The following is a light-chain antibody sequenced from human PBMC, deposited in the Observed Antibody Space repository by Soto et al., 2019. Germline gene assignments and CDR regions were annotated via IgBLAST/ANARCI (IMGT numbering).Light chain of an antibody. Sequence: ELVLTQSPGTLSLSPGERATLSCRASQSVSSTYLAWYQHKPGQAPRLLIYGASSRATGIPDRFSGSGSGTDFTLTISRLEPEDFAVYYCQQYGSSAWTFGQGTKVEIK. CDR2: GAS. CDR1: QSVSSTY. CDR3: QQYGSSAWT. J-gene: IGKJ1*01. V-gene: IGKV3-20*01.